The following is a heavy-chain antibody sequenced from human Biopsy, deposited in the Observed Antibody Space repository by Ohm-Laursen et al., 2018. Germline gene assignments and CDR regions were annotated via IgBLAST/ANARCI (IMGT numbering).Heavy chain of an antibody. CDR1: GGSISSRTHY. CDR2: IYYSGST. D-gene: IGHD2/OR15-2a*01. CDR3: ARATNSTGWPYYYFYGMDV. V-gene: IGHV4-39*07. J-gene: IGHJ6*02. Sequence: GTLSLTCTLSGGSISSRTHYWGWIRQTPGKGLEWIGSIYYSGSTYYNPSLKSRVTISADTSKNQFSLRLNSVTATDTAVYYCARATNSTGWPYYYFYGMDVWGQGTTVTVSS.